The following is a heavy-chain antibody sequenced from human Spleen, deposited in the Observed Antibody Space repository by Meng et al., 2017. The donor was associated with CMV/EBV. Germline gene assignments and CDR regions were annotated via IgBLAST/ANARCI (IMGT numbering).Heavy chain of an antibody. J-gene: IGHJ4*02. CDR1: GFTFSNYQ. Sequence: GGPLRLSCAVYGFTFSNYQMHWVRQAPGKGLVWVADVNSDETRTNYADSVQGRFTISRDNANNTLYLQMNSLRAEDTAVYYCAKSNYDFWSGTDYWGQGTLVTVSS. D-gene: IGHD3-3*01. CDR3: AKSNYDFWSGTDY. CDR2: VNSDETRT. V-gene: IGHV3-74*01.